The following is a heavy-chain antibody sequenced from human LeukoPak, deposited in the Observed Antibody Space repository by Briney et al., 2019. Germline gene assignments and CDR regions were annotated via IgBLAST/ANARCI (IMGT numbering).Heavy chain of an antibody. D-gene: IGHD2-21*01. Sequence: SETLSLTCTVSGGSISSYYWSWIRQPAGKGLEWIGHIYPGGTTSYNPSLKSRVTISVDTSKTQFSLRLTSVIAADTAVYYCARDLLWWGQGTLVTVSS. CDR2: IYPGGTT. V-gene: IGHV4-4*07. CDR1: GGSISSYY. J-gene: IGHJ4*02. CDR3: ARDLLW.